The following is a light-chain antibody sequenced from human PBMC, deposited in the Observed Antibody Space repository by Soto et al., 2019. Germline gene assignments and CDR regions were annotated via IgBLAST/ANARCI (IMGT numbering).Light chain of an antibody. CDR2: EVS. J-gene: IGLJ2*01. V-gene: IGLV2-14*01. CDR1: SRDVGGYNY. Sequence: QSVLTQPASVSGSPGQSITISCTGTSRDVGGYNYVSWHQQHPGKAPKVIITEVSNRPSGVSNRFSGSKSGNTASLTISGLQAEDEGDYYCRSYISSSTFVVFGGGTKLTVL. CDR3: RSYISSSTFVV.